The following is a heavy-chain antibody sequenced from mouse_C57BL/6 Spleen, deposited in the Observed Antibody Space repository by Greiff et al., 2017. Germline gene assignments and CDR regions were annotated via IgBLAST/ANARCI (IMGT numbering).Heavy chain of an antibody. CDR2: ISYDGSN. CDR3: ARDYYGPYAMDY. D-gene: IGHD1-1*01. CDR1: GYSIPSGYY. J-gene: IGHJ4*01. V-gene: IGHV3-6*01. Sequence: EVKLVESGPGLVKPSQSLSLTCSVTGYSIPSGYYWNWIRQFPGNKLEWMGYISYDGSNNYNPSLKNRISITRDTSKNQFFLKLNSVTTEDTATNYCARDYYGPYAMDYWGQGTSVTVSS.